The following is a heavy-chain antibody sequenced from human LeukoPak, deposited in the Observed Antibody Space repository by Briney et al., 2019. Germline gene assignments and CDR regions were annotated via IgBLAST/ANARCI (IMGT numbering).Heavy chain of an antibody. CDR2: IKQDGSEK. CDR1: GFTFSSYW. J-gene: IGHJ4*02. Sequence: GGSLRLSCAASGFTFSSYWMSWVRQAAGKGLEWVANIKQDGSEKYYVDSVKGRFTISRDNAKNSLYLQMSSLRAEDTAVYYCARDTYDSSGYYAHLDYWGQGTLVTVSS. V-gene: IGHV3-7*01. D-gene: IGHD3-22*01. CDR3: ARDTYDSSGYYAHLDY.